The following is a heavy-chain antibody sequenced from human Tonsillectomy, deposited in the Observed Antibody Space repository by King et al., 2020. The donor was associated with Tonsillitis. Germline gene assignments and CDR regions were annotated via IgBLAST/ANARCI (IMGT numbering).Heavy chain of an antibody. CDR2: ISLNSAGR. CDR1: GFKFDNFA. V-gene: IGHV3-9*01. J-gene: IGHJ5*02. D-gene: IGHD6-19*01. Sequence: VQLVESGGGLVQPGRSLRLSCAASGFKFDNFAMHWVRQPPGKGLEWVSGISLNSAGRVFADSVKGRFTISSDNTANSLYSQVDSLRPEDTALYSCAKGDQNSSGWRPLDLWGQGTLVTVSS. CDR3: AKGDQNSSGWRPLDL.